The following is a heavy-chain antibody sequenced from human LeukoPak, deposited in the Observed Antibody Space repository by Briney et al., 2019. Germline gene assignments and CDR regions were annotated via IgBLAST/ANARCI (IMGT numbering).Heavy chain of an antibody. D-gene: IGHD3-22*01. CDR1: GGSISSSSYY. V-gene: IGHV4-39*01. J-gene: IGHJ4*02. Sequence: PSETLSLTCTVSGGSISSSSYYWGWIRQPPGKGLEWIGSIYYSGSTYYNPSLKSRVTISVDTSKNQFSLKLSSVTAADTAVYYCARLDTLDTYYYDSSGYYQYWGQGTLVTVSS. CDR3: ARLDTLDTYYYDSSGYYQY. CDR2: IYYSGST.